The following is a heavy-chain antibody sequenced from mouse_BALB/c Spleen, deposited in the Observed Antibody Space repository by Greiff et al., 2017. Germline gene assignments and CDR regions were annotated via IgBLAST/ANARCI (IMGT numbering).Heavy chain of an antibody. CDR1: GFTFSSYW. CDR3: TDRRDY. CDR2: IRLKSDNYAT. J-gene: IGHJ4*01. Sequence: EVKLVESGGGLVQPGGSMKLSCVASGFTFSSYWMSWVRQSPEKGLEWVAEIRLKSDNYATHYAESVKGKFTISRDDSKSRLYLQMNSLRAEDTGIYYCTDRRDYWGQGTSVTVSS. V-gene: IGHV6-3*01.